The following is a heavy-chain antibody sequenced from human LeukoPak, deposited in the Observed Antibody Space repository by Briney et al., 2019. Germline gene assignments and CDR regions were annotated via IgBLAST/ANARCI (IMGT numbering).Heavy chain of an antibody. V-gene: IGHV4-34*01. J-gene: IGHJ5*02. Sequence: SETLSLTCAVYGGSFSGYYWSWIRQPPGKGLEWIGEINHSGSTNCNPSLKSRVTISVDTSKNQFSLKLSSVTAADTAVYYCARGKVLLWFGELTQKNWFDPWGQGTLVTVSS. CDR3: ARGKVLLWFGELTQKNWFDP. CDR2: INHSGST. D-gene: IGHD3-10*01. CDR1: GGSFSGYY.